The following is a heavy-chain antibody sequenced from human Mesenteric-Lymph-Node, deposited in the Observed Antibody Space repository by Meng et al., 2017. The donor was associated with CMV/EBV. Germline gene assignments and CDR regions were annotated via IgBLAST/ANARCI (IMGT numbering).Heavy chain of an antibody. CDR1: GFTFSNYW. Sequence: GESLKISCAASGFTFSNYWMSWVRQAPGKGLEWVANIKYDGGEKYYVDSVKGRFTISRDNAKNSLFLQMNSLRAEDTAVYYCAKGWGSSSSKEDYWGQGTLVTVSS. CDR3: AKGWGSSSSKEDY. V-gene: IGHV3-7*01. CDR2: IKYDGGEK. J-gene: IGHJ4*02. D-gene: IGHD6-6*01.